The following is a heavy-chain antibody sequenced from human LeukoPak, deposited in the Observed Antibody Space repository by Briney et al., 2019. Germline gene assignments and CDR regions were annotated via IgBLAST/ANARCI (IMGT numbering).Heavy chain of an antibody. J-gene: IGHJ4*02. CDR3: ARSPTMTLLDY. D-gene: IGHD4-17*01. CDR2: INQDASEK. CDR1: GFTFNRYW. Sequence: PGGSLRLSCAASGFTFNRYWMSWVRQAPGEGLEWVANINQDASEKYYVDSVKGRFTISSDNAKNSLYLQMNSLRAEDTAVYYCARSPTMTLLDYWGQGTLVTVSS. V-gene: IGHV3-7*01.